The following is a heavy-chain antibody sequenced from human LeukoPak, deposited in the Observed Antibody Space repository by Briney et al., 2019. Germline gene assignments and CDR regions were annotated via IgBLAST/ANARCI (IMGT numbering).Heavy chain of an antibody. J-gene: IGHJ5*02. Sequence: GGSLRLSSAASGVTFSSYAMSWCRHAPGKGLEWVSAIIGSGGSTSNADPVKGRFTISRDNSKNTLYLQMNSLRAEDTAVYYCAKNRVVVPAAMRSWGQGTLVTVSS. V-gene: IGHV3-23*01. CDR3: AKNRVVVPAAMRS. CDR2: IIGSGGST. CDR1: GVTFSSYA. D-gene: IGHD2-2*01.